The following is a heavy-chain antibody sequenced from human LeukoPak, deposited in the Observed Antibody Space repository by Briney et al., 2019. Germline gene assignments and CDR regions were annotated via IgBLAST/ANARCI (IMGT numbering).Heavy chain of an antibody. CDR3: ARGEQQLAYYYYYMDV. V-gene: IGHV4-61*02. J-gene: IGHJ6*03. D-gene: IGHD6-13*01. CDR2: IYTSGST. CDR1: GGSISSGSYY. Sequence: PSETLSLTCTVSGGSISSGSYYWSWIRQPAGKGLEWIGRIYTSGSTNCNPSLKSRVTISVDTSKNQFSLKLSSVTAADTAVYYCARGEQQLAYYYYYMDVWGKGTTVTVSS.